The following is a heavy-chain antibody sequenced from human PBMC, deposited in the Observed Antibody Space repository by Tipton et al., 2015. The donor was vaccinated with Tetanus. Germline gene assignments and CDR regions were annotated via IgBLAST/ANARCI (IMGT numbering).Heavy chain of an antibody. D-gene: IGHD6-13*01. CDR2: MNPNIGHA. CDR1: GYAFNSYD. J-gene: IGHJ4*02. Sequence: QVQLVQSGAEVKKPGASVKVSCKASGYAFNSYDLNWVRQATGQGLEWLGYMNPNIGHAGYAQNFQGRVTMTSDISITTAYMELKNLRSDDTAVYFCARGNRGSSWYFWGQGTLVTVSS. V-gene: IGHV1-8*01. CDR3: ARGNRGSSWYF.